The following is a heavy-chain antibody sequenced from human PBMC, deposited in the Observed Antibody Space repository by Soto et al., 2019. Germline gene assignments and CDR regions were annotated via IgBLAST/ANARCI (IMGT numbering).Heavy chain of an antibody. Sequence: EVQLLESGGGLVQPGGSLRLSCAASGFTFSSYAMSWVRQAPGKGLEWVSAFSGSGGSTYYADSVKGRFTISRDNSKNTLYLQMNSLRAEDTAVYYCAKDHTYYYDSSGPSGHWFDPWGQGTLVTVSS. J-gene: IGHJ5*02. D-gene: IGHD3-22*01. CDR3: AKDHTYYYDSSGPSGHWFDP. CDR1: GFTFSSYA. CDR2: FSGSGGST. V-gene: IGHV3-23*01.